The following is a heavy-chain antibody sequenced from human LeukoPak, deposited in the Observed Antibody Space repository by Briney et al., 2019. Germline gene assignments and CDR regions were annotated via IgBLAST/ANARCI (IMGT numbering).Heavy chain of an antibody. CDR2: IFGGGVT. J-gene: IGHJ4*02. CDR1: GGSISSFH. Sequence: PSETLSLTCTVSGGSISSFHWNWLRQSPGRGLEWIGYIFGGGVTNYNPSLRFRVTMSIDTSKNKLSLNLKSVTAEDTAVCYCARSVGSNWSYFFDYWGQGTLVTVSS. CDR3: ARSVGSNWSYFFDY. D-gene: IGHD6-13*01. V-gene: IGHV4-59*01.